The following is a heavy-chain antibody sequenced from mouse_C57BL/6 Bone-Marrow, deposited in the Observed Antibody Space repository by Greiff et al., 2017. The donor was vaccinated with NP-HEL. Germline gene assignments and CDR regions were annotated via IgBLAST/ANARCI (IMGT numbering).Heavy chain of an antibody. Sequence: EVKLMESGGDLVKPGGSLKLSCAASGFTFSSYGMSWVRQTPDKRLEWVATISSGGSYTYYPDSVKGRFTISRDNAKNTLYLQMSSLKAEDTAMYYCARLPYYGSSYWYFDVWGTGTTVTVSS. D-gene: IGHD1-1*01. CDR3: ARLPYYGSSYWYFDV. V-gene: IGHV5-6*01. CDR1: GFTFSSYG. CDR2: ISSGGSYT. J-gene: IGHJ1*03.